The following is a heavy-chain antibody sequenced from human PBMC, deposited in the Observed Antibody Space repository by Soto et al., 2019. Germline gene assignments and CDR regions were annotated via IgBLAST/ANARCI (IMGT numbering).Heavy chain of an antibody. J-gene: IGHJ4*02. Sequence: SETLSLTCTVSGGSISSGGYYWSWIRQHPGKGLEWIGYIYYSGSTYYNPSLKSRVTISVDMSKNQFSLKLSSVTAADTAVYYCARGPSGDKVDYWGQGTLVTVSS. V-gene: IGHV4-30-4*08. D-gene: IGHD1-26*01. CDR1: GGSISSGGYY. CDR3: ARGPSGDKVDY. CDR2: IYYSGST.